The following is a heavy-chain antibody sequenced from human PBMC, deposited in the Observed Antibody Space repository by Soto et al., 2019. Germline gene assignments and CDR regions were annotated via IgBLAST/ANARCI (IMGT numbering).Heavy chain of an antibody. CDR2: ISLNSGSI. CDR1: GFTFGDYA. D-gene: IGHD6-19*01. V-gene: IGHV3-9*01. J-gene: IGHJ4*02. CDR3: VKSRATSGRYVTNDY. Sequence: GGSLSLSCAASGFTFGDYALQWVRQDPGKGVVWGSAISLNSGSIDYADSVKGRFTISRDNAKNSLYLQMNSLRAEDTALYYCVKSRATSGRYVTNDYCGQGTRVTVSS.